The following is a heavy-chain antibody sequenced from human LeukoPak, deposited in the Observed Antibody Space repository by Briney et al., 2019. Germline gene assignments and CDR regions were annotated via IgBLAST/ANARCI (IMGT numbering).Heavy chain of an antibody. V-gene: IGHV4-30-2*01. Sequence: PSETLSLTCGVSGGSISSGDYSWSWIRQPPGKGLEWIGYIYHSGNTYYNPSLKSRVTISVDRSKNHFSLKLRSVTAADTAVCYCARGDGSGYFYEGDAFDIWGQGTMVTVSS. CDR3: ARGDGSGYFYEGDAFDI. CDR2: IYHSGNT. D-gene: IGHD3-22*01. CDR1: GGSISSGDYS. J-gene: IGHJ3*02.